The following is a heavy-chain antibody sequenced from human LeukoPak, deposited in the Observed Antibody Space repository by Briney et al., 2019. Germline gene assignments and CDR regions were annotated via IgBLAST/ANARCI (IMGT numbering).Heavy chain of an antibody. V-gene: IGHV5-51*01. D-gene: IGHD3-3*01. CDR3: ARRAIIQGTSALDF. J-gene: IGHJ4*02. CDR2: IYPRDSTT. CDR1: GYIFTSYW. Sequence: GESLKISCKGSGYIFTSYWIGWVRQMPGKGLEWMGIIYPRDSTTRYSPAFEGQVTISVDKSITTAYLQWSSLKASDTAMYYCARRAIIQGTSALDFWGQGTVVIVSS.